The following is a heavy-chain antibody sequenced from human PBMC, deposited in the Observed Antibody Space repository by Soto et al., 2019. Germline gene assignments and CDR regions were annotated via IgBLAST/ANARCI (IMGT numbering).Heavy chain of an antibody. Sequence: XETLSLTCAFYGGSFSGYYWSWIRQPPGKGLEWIGEINHSGSTNYNPSLKSRVTISVDTSKNQFSLKLSSVTAADTAVYYCARGRGRVTGTTTGWFDPWGQGTLVTVSS. J-gene: IGHJ5*02. D-gene: IGHD1-7*01. CDR3: ARGRGRVTGTTTGWFDP. CDR2: INHSGST. CDR1: GGSFSGYY. V-gene: IGHV4-34*01.